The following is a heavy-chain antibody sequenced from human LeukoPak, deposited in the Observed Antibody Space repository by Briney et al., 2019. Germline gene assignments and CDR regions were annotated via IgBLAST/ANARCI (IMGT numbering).Heavy chain of an antibody. J-gene: IGHJ4*02. Sequence: PGGSLRLSCAASGFTFSSYSMNWVRQAPGKGLEWVSYISGSSSTIYYADSVKGRFTISRNNAKNSLYLQMNSLRAEDTAVYYCARAFDYWGQGTLVTVSS. CDR2: ISGSSSTI. CDR3: ARAFDY. V-gene: IGHV3-48*01. CDR1: GFTFSSYS.